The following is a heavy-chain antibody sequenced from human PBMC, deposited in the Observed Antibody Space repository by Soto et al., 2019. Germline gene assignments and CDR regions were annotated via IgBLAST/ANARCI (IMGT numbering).Heavy chain of an antibody. Sequence: SETLSLTCTVSGGSISSGGYYWSWIRQHPGKGLEWIGYIYYSGSTYYNPSLKSRVTISVDTSKNQFSLKLSSVTAADTAVYYCARVIGPQNWFDPWGQGTLVTVSS. CDR2: IYYSGST. CDR1: GGSISSGGYY. V-gene: IGHV4-31*03. J-gene: IGHJ5*02. CDR3: ARVIGPQNWFDP. D-gene: IGHD3-16*01.